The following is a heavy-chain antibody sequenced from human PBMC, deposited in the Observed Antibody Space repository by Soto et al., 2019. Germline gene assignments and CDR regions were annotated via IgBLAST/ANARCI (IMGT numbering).Heavy chain of an antibody. CDR2: INHSGST. Sequence: SETLSLTCAVYGGSFSGYYWSWIRQPPGKGLEWIGEINHSGSTNYNPSLKSRVTISVDTSKNQFSLKLSSVTAADTAVYYCARLRTAFDIWGQGTMVTVSS. CDR3: ARLRTAFDI. CDR1: GGSFSGYY. V-gene: IGHV4-34*01. J-gene: IGHJ3*02.